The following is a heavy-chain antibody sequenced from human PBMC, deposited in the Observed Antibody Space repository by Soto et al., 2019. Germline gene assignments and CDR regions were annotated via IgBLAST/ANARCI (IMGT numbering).Heavy chain of an antibody. D-gene: IGHD5-12*01. CDR1: GGSISSGDYY. CDR2: IYYSGST. J-gene: IGHJ4*02. V-gene: IGHV4-30-4*01. CDR3: ARGYGPHSVVKNYFDY. Sequence: SETLSLTCTVSGGSISSGDYYWSWIRQPPGKGLEWIGYIYYSGSTYYNPSLKSRVTISVDTSKNQFSLKLSSVTAADTAVYYCARGYGPHSVVKNYFDYWGQGTLVTVSS.